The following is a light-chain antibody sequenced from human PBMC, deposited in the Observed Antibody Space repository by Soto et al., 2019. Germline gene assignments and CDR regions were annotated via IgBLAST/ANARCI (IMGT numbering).Light chain of an antibody. CDR1: ESVYSNY. CDR3: QQYGRSPIT. J-gene: IGKJ5*01. V-gene: IGKV3-20*01. Sequence: EIVLTQSPGTLSLSPGERGTLSCRASESVYSNYLAWYQKKPGQAPRLLIHGASIRATGIPDRFSGSVSGTDFTLTISSLEPEDFTVYYCQQYGRSPITFGQGTRLEIK. CDR2: GAS.